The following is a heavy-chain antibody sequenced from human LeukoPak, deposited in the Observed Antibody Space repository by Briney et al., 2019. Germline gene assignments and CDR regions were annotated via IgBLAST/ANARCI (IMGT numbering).Heavy chain of an antibody. D-gene: IGHD5-12*01. J-gene: IGHJ4*02. V-gene: IGHV3-7*01. CDR2: IKQDGSEK. CDR1: GFTFSSYW. CDR3: ARDRGGYVFFTDY. Sequence: GGSLRLSCAASGFTFSSYWMSWVRQAPEKGLEWVANIKQDGSEKYYVDSVKGRFTISRDNAKNSLYLQMSSLRAEDTAVYYCARDRGGYVFFTDYWGQGTLVTVSS.